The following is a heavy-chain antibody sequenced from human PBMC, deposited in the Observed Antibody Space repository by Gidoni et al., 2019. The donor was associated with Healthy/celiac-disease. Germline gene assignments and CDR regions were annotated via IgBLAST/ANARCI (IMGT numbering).Heavy chain of an antibody. V-gene: IGHV4-39*01. D-gene: IGHD1-26*01. CDR3: ARRWDSPLGDY. Sequence: QLQLQESGPGLVQPSETLSLTCTFSVCSISSSSSYWGWIRQPPGKGLEWIGSIYYSWSPYYNPSLKSRVTISVDTSKNQFSLKLSAVTAADTAVYYCARRWDSPLGDYWGQGTLVTVSS. CDR2: IYYSWSP. CDR1: VCSISSSSSY. J-gene: IGHJ4*02.